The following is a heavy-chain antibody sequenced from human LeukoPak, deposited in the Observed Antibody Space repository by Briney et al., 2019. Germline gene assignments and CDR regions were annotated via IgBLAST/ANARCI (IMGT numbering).Heavy chain of an antibody. V-gene: IGHV3-30*02. J-gene: IGHJ4*02. CDR3: AKDPSFRPGYFDY. Sequence: GGSLRLSCAASGFTFSSYGMHWVRQAPGKGLEWVAFIRYDGGNKYYADSVKGRFTISRDNSKNTLYLQMNSLRAEGTAVYYCAKDPSFRPGYFDYWGQGTLVTVSS. CDR1: GFTFSSYG. CDR2: IRYDGGNK.